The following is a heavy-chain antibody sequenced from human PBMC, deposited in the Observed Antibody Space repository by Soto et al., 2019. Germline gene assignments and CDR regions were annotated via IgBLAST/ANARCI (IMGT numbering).Heavy chain of an antibody. CDR1: GFTFSSYP. CDR3: ATHYSSSGGFY. V-gene: IGHV3-30-3*01. CDR2: ISYDGRNK. J-gene: IGHJ4*02. Sequence: QVQLVESGGGVVQPGRSLRLSCAASGFTFSSYPMHWVRQAPGKGLEWVAVISYDGRNKYYVDSVKGRFTISRDNSDNTLYLQMNSLRAEDRAAYYCATHYSSSGGFYWGQGTLVTVSS. D-gene: IGHD6-6*01.